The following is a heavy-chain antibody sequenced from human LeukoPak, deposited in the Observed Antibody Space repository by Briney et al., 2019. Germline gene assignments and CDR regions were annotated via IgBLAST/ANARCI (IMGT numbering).Heavy chain of an antibody. CDR1: GFTFSDYY. CDR3: ARMRTRAYDAFDI. V-gene: IGHV3-11*06. CDR2: ISSSSSYT. D-gene: IGHD3/OR15-3a*01. Sequence: GGSLRLSCAASGFTFSDYYMSWIRQAPGKGLEWVSYISSSSSYTNYADSVKGRFTISRDDAKNSMFLQMNRLRAEDTAVYYCARMRTRAYDAFDIWGQGTKVTVSS. J-gene: IGHJ3*02.